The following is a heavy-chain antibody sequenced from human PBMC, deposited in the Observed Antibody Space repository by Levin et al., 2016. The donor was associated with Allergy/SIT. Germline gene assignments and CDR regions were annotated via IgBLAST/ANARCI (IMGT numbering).Heavy chain of an antibody. Sequence: GESLKISCAASGFTFTSRAMSWVRRSPAKGLEWVSFISGDTFGIYYADAVKGRFTISRDNSKSTLYLQMDSLRVEDTALYYCVTHFYDDRGAPRGAFGVWGQGTMVIVSS. D-gene: IGHD2/OR15-2a*01. CDR1: GFTFTSRA. CDR3: VTHFYDDRGAPRGAFGV. V-gene: IGHV3-23*01. J-gene: IGHJ3*01. CDR2: ISGDTFGI.